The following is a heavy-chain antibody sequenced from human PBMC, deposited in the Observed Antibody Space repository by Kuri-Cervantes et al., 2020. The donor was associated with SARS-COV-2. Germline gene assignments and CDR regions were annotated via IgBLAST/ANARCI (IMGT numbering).Heavy chain of an antibody. J-gene: IGHJ3*02. Sequence: LSLTCAVYGGSFSGYYWSWIRQPPGKGLEWIGEINHSGSTNYNPSLKSRVTISVDTSKNQFSLKLSSVTAADTAVYYCARARIYCSSTSCRPMAFDIWGQGTMVTDSS. D-gene: IGHD2-2*01. CDR3: ARARIYCSSTSCRPMAFDI. V-gene: IGHV4-34*01. CDR1: GGSFSGYY. CDR2: INHSGST.